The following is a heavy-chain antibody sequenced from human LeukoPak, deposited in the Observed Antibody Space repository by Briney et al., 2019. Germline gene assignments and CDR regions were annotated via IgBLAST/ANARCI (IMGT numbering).Heavy chain of an antibody. J-gene: IGHJ5*02. D-gene: IGHD2-15*01. CDR2: ISYDGSNK. CDR1: GFTFNNYA. CDR3: ARGGYCSGGSCYPFHGFDP. V-gene: IGHV3-30*04. Sequence: PGGSLRLSCAASGFTFNNYAMHWVRQAPGKGLQWVAVISYDGSNKYYADSVKGRFTISRDNSKNTLYLQMNSLRAEDTAVYYCARGGYCSGGSCYPFHGFDPWGQGTLVTVSS.